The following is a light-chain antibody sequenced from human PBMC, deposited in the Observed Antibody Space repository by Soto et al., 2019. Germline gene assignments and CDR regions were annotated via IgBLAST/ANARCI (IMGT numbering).Light chain of an antibody. J-gene: IGKJ2*01. CDR2: DTS. CDR3: QQRTTWPAT. Sequence: IGLTQSPVTLPLSPGEMATLSCRANQSVGSHLAWYQQKPGQPPRLLIYDTSNRATGIPVRIRASESETDFTLTIGTLEPEDSAFYSCQQRTTWPATFGQRTKLDI. CDR1: QSVGSH. V-gene: IGKV3-11*01.